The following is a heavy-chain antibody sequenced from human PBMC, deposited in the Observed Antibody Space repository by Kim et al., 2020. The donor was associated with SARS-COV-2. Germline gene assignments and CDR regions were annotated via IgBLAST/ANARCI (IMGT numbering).Heavy chain of an antibody. V-gene: IGHV4-59*01. CDR2: IYYSGST. CDR1: GGSISSYY. D-gene: IGHD6-13*01. J-gene: IGHJ4*02. CDR3: ARVGRYSSSWTEVDY. Sequence: SETLSLTCTVSGGSISSYYWSWIRQPPGKGLEWIGYIYYSGSTNYNPSLKSRVTISVDTSKNQFSLKLSSVTAADTAVYYCARVGRYSSSWTEVDYWGQGTLVTVSS.